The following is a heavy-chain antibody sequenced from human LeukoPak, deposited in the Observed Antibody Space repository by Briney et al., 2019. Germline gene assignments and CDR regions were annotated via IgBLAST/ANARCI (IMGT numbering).Heavy chain of an antibody. D-gene: IGHD3-22*01. CDR1: GFTFSNNW. CDR2: IKKNGGET. V-gene: IGHV3-7*01. J-gene: IGHJ3*02. Sequence: GGSLRLSCAASGFTFSNNWMTWDRQAPGRGLEWVANIKKNGGETYYVDSVKGRFTISRDNSKNSLFLQMNSLRAEDTDVYYCARDLDVIMILVAYDAFDSWGQGTMVTVSS. CDR3: ARDLDVIMILVAYDAFDS.